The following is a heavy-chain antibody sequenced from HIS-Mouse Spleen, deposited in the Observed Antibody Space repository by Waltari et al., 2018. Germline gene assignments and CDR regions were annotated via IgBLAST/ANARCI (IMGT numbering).Heavy chain of an antibody. CDR2: IYYSGST. CDR3: AREIPYSSSWYDWYFDL. V-gene: IGHV4-39*07. D-gene: IGHD6-13*01. Sequence: QLQLQESGPGLVKPSETLSLTCTVPGGSIRSSSYYWGWIRQPPGKGLAWIGSIYYSGSTYYNPSLKSRVTISVDTSKNQFSLKLSSVTAADTAVYYCAREIPYSSSWYDWYFDLWGRGTLVTVSS. J-gene: IGHJ2*01. CDR1: GGSIRSSSYY.